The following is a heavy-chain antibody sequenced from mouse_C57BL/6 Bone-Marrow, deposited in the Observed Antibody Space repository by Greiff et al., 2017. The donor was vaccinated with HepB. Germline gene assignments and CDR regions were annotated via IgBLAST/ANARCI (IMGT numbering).Heavy chain of an antibody. CDR3: ASGTAQAHYAMDY. Sequence: QVQLQQPGAELVRPGSSVKLSCKASGYTFTSYWMHWVKQRPIQGLEWIGNIDPSDSETHYNQKFKDKATLTVDKSSSTAYMQLSSLTSEDSAVYYGASGTAQAHYAMDYWGQGTSVTVSS. D-gene: IGHD3-2*02. CDR2: IDPSDSET. V-gene: IGHV1-52*01. J-gene: IGHJ4*01. CDR1: GYTFTSYW.